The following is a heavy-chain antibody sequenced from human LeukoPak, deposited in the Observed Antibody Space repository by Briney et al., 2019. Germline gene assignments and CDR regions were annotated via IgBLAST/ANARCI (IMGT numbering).Heavy chain of an antibody. D-gene: IGHD3-10*01. CDR2: IGTAGDP. CDR1: GFTFSTYA. CDR3: AKDWSCDY. Sequence: PGGSLRLSCAASGFTFSTYAMTWVRQAPGKGLEWVSAIGTAGDPHYSDSVRGRFTISRDNSKNTLSLQMNNLRAGDTAIYYCAKDWSCDYWGQGTLVTVSS. J-gene: IGHJ4*02. V-gene: IGHV3-23*01.